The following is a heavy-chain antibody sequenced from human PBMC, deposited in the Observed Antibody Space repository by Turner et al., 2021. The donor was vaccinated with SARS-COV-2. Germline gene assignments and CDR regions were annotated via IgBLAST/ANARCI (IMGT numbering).Heavy chain of an antibody. D-gene: IGHD3-16*02. CDR2: ISGSGGST. CDR1: GFTLSSYA. Sequence: EVQRLESGGGLVQPGGSLKLSCEAPGFTLSSYAMSWFRQAPGKGLEWVSVISGSGGSTYYADSVKGRFTISRDNSKNTLYLQMNSLRAEDTAVYYCAKDLDYVWGSYRSTEYFQHWGQGTLVTVSS. J-gene: IGHJ1*01. CDR3: AKDLDYVWGSYRSTEYFQH. V-gene: IGHV3-23*01.